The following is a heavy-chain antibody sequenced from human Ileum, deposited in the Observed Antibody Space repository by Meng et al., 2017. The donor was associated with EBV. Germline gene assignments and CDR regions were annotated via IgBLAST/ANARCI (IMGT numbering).Heavy chain of an antibody. V-gene: IGHV4-59*01. CDR1: GGSLSGYY. Sequence: QVHLEGSGPGLVKPSETLSLTCTVSGGSLSGYYWSWIRQPPGKGLEWIGYIYYSGNANYNPSLKSRLRLSVDTSKNQFSLNLDSVTAADTAVYYCARTRGSAGAGADPWGQGTLVTVSS. J-gene: IGHJ5*02. D-gene: IGHD6-19*01. CDR3: ARTRGSAGAGADP. CDR2: IYYSGNA.